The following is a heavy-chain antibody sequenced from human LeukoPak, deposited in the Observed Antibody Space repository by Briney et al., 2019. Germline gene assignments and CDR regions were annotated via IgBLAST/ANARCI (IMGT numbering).Heavy chain of an antibody. V-gene: IGHV1-18*01. CDR1: GYTFTSYG. CDR3: ASRGYCSSTSCYRHYYYGMDV. J-gene: IGHJ6*02. D-gene: IGHD2-2*01. CDR2: ISAYNGNT. Sequence: ASVKVSCKASGYTFTSYGISWVRQAPGQGLEWMGWISAYNGNTNYAQKLQGRVTMTTDTSTSTAYMELRSLRSDDTAVYYCASRGYCSSTSCYRHYYYGMDVWGQGTTVTVSS.